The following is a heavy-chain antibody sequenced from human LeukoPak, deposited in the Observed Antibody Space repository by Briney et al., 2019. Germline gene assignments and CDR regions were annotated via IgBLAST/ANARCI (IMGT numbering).Heavy chain of an antibody. V-gene: IGHV1-2*02. CDR3: ARVIHTATQRSFDY. CDR2: INPNSGGT. J-gene: IGHJ4*02. CDR1: GGTFISYA. Sequence: ASVKVSCKASGGTFISYAISWVRQAPGQGLEWMGWINPNSGGTNYAQKFQGRVTMTRDTSISTAYMELSRLRSDDTAVYHCARVIHTATQRSFDYWGQGTLVTVSS. D-gene: IGHD5-18*01.